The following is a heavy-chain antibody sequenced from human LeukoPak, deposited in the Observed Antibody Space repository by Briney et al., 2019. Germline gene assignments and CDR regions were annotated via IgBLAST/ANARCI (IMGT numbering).Heavy chain of an antibody. J-gene: IGHJ4*02. Sequence: PGRSLRVFCAASGFTFSSYGMHWVRQAPGKGLEWVAVISYDGSNKYYADSVKGRFTISRDNSKNTLYLQMNSLRAEDTAVYYCARVGDISSWYEVDYWGQGTLVTVSS. V-gene: IGHV3-30*03. D-gene: IGHD6-13*01. CDR3: ARVGDISSWYEVDY. CDR2: ISYDGSNK. CDR1: GFTFSSYG.